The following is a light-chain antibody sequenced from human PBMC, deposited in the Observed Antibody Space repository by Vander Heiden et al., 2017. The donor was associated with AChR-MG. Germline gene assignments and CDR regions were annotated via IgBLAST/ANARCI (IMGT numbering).Light chain of an antibody. CDR2: CNV. J-gene: IGLJ2*01. CDR3: VALDDGLNGPG. CDR1: RSNIASNS. V-gene: IGLV1-44*01. Sequence: QSVLTQPPSASRTPGQRVSISCSGSRSNIASNSDNCYQHLPGTAPKLLIDCNVRRPSGVPARFAASKYCTSASLASSWLQSEDEADYYCVALDDGLNGPGLGGGTQLTVL.